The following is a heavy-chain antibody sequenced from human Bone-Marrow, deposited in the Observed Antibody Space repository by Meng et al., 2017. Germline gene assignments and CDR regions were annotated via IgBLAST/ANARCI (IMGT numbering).Heavy chain of an antibody. CDR2: GDST. CDR3: ARAEYSTDAFDI. J-gene: IGHJ3*02. Sequence: GDSTFFADSVKGRFTISRDNSKNTLYLQMNSLRAEDTAVYYCARAEYSTDAFDIWGQGTMVTVSS. V-gene: IGHV3-NL1*01. D-gene: IGHD6-6*01.